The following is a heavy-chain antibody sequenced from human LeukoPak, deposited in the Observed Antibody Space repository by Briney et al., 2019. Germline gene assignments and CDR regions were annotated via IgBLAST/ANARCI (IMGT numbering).Heavy chain of an antibody. CDR1: GGSISSSSYY. D-gene: IGHD3-9*01. J-gene: IGHJ3*02. CDR3: ATITYYDILTGHGFDI. Sequence: SETLSLTCTVSGGSISSSSYYWGWVRQPPGKGLEWIGNIYYSGGTYYNPSLKGRGTISVDTSKNRFSLKLNSVTAADTAVYYCATITYYDILTGHGFDIWGQGTMVIVSS. V-gene: IGHV4-39*02. CDR2: IYYSGGT.